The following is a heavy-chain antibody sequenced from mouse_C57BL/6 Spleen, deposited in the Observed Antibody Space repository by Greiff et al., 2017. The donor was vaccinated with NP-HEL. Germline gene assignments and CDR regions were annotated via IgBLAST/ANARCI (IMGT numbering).Heavy chain of an antibody. CDR2: INPSTGGT. CDR1: GYSFTGYY. V-gene: IGHV1-42*01. CDR3: ARKMTGRGAMDY. J-gene: IGHJ4*01. D-gene: IGHD4-1*01. Sequence: VQLQQSGPELVKPWASVKISCKASGYSFTGYYMNWVKQSPEKSLEWIGEINPSTGGTTYNQKFKAKATLTVDKSSSTAYMQLKSLTSEDSAVYYCARKMTGRGAMDYWGQGTSVTVSS.